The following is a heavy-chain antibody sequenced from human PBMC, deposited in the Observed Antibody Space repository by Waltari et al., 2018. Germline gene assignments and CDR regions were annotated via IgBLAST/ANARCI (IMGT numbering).Heavy chain of an antibody. D-gene: IGHD6-19*01. CDR1: GGSISSSSYY. Sequence: QLQLQESGPGLVKPSETLSLTCTVSGGSISSSSYYWGWIRQPPGKGLEWIGSIYYSGSTYYNPSLKSRVTISVDTSKNQFSLKLSSVTAADTAVYYCVRDLSAVAGTDYFDYWGQGTLVTVSS. J-gene: IGHJ4*02. V-gene: IGHV4-39*07. CDR3: VRDLSAVAGTDYFDY. CDR2: IYYSGST.